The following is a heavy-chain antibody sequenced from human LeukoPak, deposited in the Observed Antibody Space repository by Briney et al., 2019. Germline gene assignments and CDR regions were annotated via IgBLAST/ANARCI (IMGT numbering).Heavy chain of an antibody. D-gene: IGHD6-13*01. J-gene: IGHJ4*02. CDR1: GFTFSSYG. CDR3: AKGPGIAAAGGY. V-gene: IGHV3-30*02. Sequence: GGSLRLSCATSGFTFSSYGMHWVRQTPGKGLEWVAFIRYDGSNKYYADSVKGRFTISRDNSKNTLYLQMNSLRAEDTAVYYCAKGPGIAAAGGYWGQGTLVTVSS. CDR2: IRYDGSNK.